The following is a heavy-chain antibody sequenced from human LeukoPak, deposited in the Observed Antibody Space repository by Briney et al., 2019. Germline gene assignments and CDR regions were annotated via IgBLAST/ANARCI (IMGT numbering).Heavy chain of an antibody. V-gene: IGHV1-69*04. Sequence: SVKVSCKASGGTFSSYAISWVRQAPGQGLEWMGRIIPILGIANYAQKFQGRVTITADKSTSTAYMELSSLRSEDTAVYCCARTDDYDFWSGYTDYYYGMDVWGQGTTVTASS. CDR2: IIPILGIA. CDR3: ARTDDYDFWSGYTDYYYGMDV. J-gene: IGHJ6*02. D-gene: IGHD3-3*01. CDR1: GGTFSSYA.